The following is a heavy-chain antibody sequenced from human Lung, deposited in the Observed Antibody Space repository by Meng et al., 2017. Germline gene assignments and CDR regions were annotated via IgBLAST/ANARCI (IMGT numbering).Heavy chain of an antibody. Sequence: GGSLRLSCTASGFTFSNCVIHWVRQVPGKGLEWVAVMWYVGRDQYYADSVKGRFTISRDNSKNTLFLQMNNLRAEDTAVYYCAREPHIRGNSHFDYWGQGTLVTVSS. CDR1: GFTFSNCV. CDR3: AREPHIRGNSHFDY. J-gene: IGHJ4*02. CDR2: MWYVGRDQ. V-gene: IGHV3-33*01. D-gene: IGHD4-23*01.